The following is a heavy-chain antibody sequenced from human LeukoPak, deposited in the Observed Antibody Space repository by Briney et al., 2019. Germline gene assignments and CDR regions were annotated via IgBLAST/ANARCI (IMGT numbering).Heavy chain of an antibody. J-gene: IGHJ6*02. D-gene: IGHD2-2*01. Sequence: ASVTVSCTASGGTFSSCGVTWVRQAPGQGLEWMGGIIPIFGTADHTQKFQGRVTFNADEITNTAYMELSSLRSEDTAVYYCAKKESRYCSSTSCLIGMDVWGQGTTVTVSS. CDR3: AKKESRYCSSTSCLIGMDV. V-gene: IGHV1-69*13. CDR1: GGTFSSCG. CDR2: IIPIFGTA.